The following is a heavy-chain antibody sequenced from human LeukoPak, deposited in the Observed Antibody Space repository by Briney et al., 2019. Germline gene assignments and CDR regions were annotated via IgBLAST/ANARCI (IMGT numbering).Heavy chain of an antibody. V-gene: IGHV4-59*01. J-gene: IGHJ2*01. CDR2: IYHSGVT. CDR3: ARVEDRGVIGFFDL. Sequence: SETLSLTCTVSGASIRSYYWSWIRQPPGKGLEWIGHIYHSGVTNYNPSLKSRVALSVDTSKNQFSLKLSSVTAADTALYYCARVEDRGVIGFFDLWGRDTLVTVSS. D-gene: IGHD3-16*02. CDR1: GASIRSYY.